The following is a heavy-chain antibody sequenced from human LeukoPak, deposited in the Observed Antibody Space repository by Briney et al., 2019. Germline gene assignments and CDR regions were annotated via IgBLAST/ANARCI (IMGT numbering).Heavy chain of an antibody. CDR3: AKSTVSYYYVSSGYYALDY. CDR1: GFTFNSYW. V-gene: IGHV3-23*01. Sequence: GGSLRLSCAASGFTFNSYWMSWVRQAPGKGLEWVSAISGSGGSTYYADSVKGRFTISRDNSKNTLYLQMNSLRAEDTAVYYCAKSTVSYYYVSSGYYALDYWGQGTLVTVSS. D-gene: IGHD3-22*01. CDR2: ISGSGGST. J-gene: IGHJ4*02.